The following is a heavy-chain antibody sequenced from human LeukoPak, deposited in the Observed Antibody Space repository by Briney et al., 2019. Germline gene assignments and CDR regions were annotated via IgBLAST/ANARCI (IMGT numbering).Heavy chain of an antibody. Sequence: WESLSLTCNVSGGSISLYYWSWIRQPPGKGLEWIGYIFYSGDTNYNPSLKSRLTMSVHTSRNQFSLNLNSVTAADTAVYYCARHRSAMADFDSWGQGYLVTVSS. V-gene: IGHV4-59*08. D-gene: IGHD2-2*01. CDR2: IFYSGDT. CDR3: ARHRSAMADFDS. J-gene: IGHJ4*02. CDR1: GGSISLYY.